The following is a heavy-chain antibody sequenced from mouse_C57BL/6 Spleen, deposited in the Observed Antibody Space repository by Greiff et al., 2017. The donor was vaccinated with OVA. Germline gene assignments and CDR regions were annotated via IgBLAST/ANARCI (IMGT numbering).Heavy chain of an antibody. J-gene: IGHJ4*01. CDR3: ARFDGYYGVDY. V-gene: IGHV1-69*01. CDR1: GYTFTSYW. D-gene: IGHD2-3*01. CDR2: IDPSDSYT. Sequence: QVHVKQPGAELVMPGASVKLSCKASGYTFTSYWMHWVKQRPGQGLEWIGEIDPSDSYTNYNQKFKGKSTLTVDKSSSTAYMQLSSLTSEDSAVYYCARFDGYYGVDYWGQGTSVTVSS.